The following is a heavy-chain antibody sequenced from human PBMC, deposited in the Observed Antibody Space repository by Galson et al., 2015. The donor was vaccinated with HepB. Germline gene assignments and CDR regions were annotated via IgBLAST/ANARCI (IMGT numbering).Heavy chain of an antibody. Sequence: SLRLSCAASGFTFSSYWMHWVRQAPGKGLVWVSCINGDGSSTTYADSVRGRFTISRDNAKNTLYLQMNSLRDEDTAVYYCARAVYCSSSSCNTPLDYWGQGTLVIVSS. CDR2: INGDGSST. V-gene: IGHV3-74*01. CDR1: GFTFSSYW. J-gene: IGHJ4*02. CDR3: ARAVYCSSSSCNTPLDY. D-gene: IGHD2-2*02.